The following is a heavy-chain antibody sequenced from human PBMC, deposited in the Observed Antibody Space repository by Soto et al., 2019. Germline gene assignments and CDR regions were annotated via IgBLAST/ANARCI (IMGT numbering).Heavy chain of an antibody. J-gene: IGHJ4*02. V-gene: IGHV4-59*08. CDR3: ARSNPRYGSPDY. D-gene: IGHD2-15*01. CDR2: FYFST. CDR1: GDSINKYQ. Sequence: PSETLSLTCTVSGDSINKYQWSWVRQPPGKGLEWIGCFYFSTNYNPALNSRVTISVDRSKNHFSLKLTSVTAADTAVYFCARSNPRYGSPDYWGRGTLVTFSS.